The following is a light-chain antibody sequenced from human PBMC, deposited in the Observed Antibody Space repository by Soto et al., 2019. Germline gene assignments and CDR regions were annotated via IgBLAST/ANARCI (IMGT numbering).Light chain of an antibody. J-gene: IGLJ1*01. CDR1: GSDVGSYKY. Sequence: QSALTQPASVSGSLGQSITMSCTGTGSDVGSYKYVSWYQQHPGKAPKLIIFEVCNRPSGVSDRFSGSKSGNTASLTISGLQAEDEAEYYCSSYTSISSLGVFGTGTKLTVL. CDR3: SSYTSISSLGV. CDR2: EVC. V-gene: IGLV2-14*01.